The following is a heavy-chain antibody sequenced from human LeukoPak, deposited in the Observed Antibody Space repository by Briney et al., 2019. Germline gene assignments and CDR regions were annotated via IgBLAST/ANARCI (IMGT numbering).Heavy chain of an antibody. D-gene: IGHD3-10*01. Sequence: SETLSLTCAVYGGSFSGYYWSWIRQPPGKGLEWIGEINHSGSTNYNPSLKSRVTISVDTSKNQFSLKLSSVTAADTAVYYCARGVRGVIRYFDYWGQGTPVTVSS. CDR1: GGSFSGYY. V-gene: IGHV4-34*01. CDR3: ARGVRGVIRYFDY. CDR2: INHSGST. J-gene: IGHJ4*02.